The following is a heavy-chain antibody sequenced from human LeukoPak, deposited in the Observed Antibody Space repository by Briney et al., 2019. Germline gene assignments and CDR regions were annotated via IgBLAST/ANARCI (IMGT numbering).Heavy chain of an antibody. D-gene: IGHD3-10*01. V-gene: IGHV7-4-1*02. J-gene: IGHJ3*01. Sequence: ASVTVSFTASGYIFTNYAMNWVRQAPGQGLEWMGYIKTSTGNPTYAQGFTGRFVFSLDTSVSTAYLQINNLKTEDTAVYYCARDQDVMVRGDVWGQGTMVTVSS. CDR1: GYIFTNYA. CDR3: ARDQDVMVRGDV. CDR2: IKTSTGNP.